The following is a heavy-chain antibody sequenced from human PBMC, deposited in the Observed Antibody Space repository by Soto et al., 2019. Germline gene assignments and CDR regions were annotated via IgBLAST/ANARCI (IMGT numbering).Heavy chain of an antibody. CDR2: IYYSGST. D-gene: IGHD2-8*02. V-gene: IGHV4-31*03. CDR3: ARDKITGLFDY. CDR1: GGSISSGGYY. J-gene: IGHJ4*02. Sequence: SETLSLTCTVSGGSISSGGYYWSWIRQHQGKGLERIGYIYYSGSTNYNTSLKRRVTISVDTSKNQLSLKLTSVNAADTAVYYCARDKITGLFDYWGQGTLVTVSS.